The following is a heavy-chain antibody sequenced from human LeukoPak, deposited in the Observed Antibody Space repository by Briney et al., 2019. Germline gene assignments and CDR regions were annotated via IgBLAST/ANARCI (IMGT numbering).Heavy chain of an antibody. Sequence: SVKVSCKPSGGTFSSYAISWVRQAPGQGLEWMGGIIPIFGTANYAQKFQGRVTITTDESTSTAYMELSSLRSEDTAVYYCARVGYSGYDYYGNDAFDIWGQGTMVPVSS. V-gene: IGHV1-69*05. CDR3: ARVGYSGYDYYGNDAFDI. CDR2: IIPIFGTA. CDR1: GGTFSSYA. D-gene: IGHD5-12*01. J-gene: IGHJ3*02.